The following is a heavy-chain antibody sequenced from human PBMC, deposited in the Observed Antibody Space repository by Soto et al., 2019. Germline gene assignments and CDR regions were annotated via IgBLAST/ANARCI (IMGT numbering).Heavy chain of an antibody. CDR2: ISAYNGNT. Sequence: QVKLVQSGAEVKKPGASVKVSCKASGYTFTSYGISWVRQAPGQGLEWMGWISAYNGNTNYAQKLQGRVTMTTDTPPRTAYMELRSLRSDGTAVYCCERGEMTVTTDHWGQGTLVTASS. J-gene: IGHJ4*02. V-gene: IGHV1-18*01. CDR1: GYTFTSYG. D-gene: IGHD4-17*01. CDR3: ERGEMTVTTDH.